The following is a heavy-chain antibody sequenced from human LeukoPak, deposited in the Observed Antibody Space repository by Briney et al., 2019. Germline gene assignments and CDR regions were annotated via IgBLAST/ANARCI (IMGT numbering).Heavy chain of an antibody. CDR3: ARVKTSHDAFDI. CDR1: GGSISSSGYY. D-gene: IGHD1-7*01. J-gene: IGHJ3*02. V-gene: IGHV4-39*07. Sequence: SETLSLTCTVSGGSISSSGYYWGWIRQPPGKGLEWIGSFYYSGSTFYNPSLKSRVTISVDTSKNQFSLKLSSVTAADTAVYYCARVKTSHDAFDIWGQGTMVTVSS. CDR2: FYYSGST.